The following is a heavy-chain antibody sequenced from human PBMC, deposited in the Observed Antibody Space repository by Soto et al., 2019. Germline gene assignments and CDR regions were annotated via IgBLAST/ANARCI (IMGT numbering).Heavy chain of an antibody. Sequence: PSETLSLTCTVSGGSVSSGNFYWSWIRQPPGKGLEWIGYAHDSGVTNYNPSLKSRVTITVDTSKNQFSLKLSSVTAADTAVYYCARSWASTNDYWGQGTLVTVSS. CDR3: ARSWASTNDY. CDR1: GGSVSSGNFY. CDR2: AHDSGVT. J-gene: IGHJ4*02. V-gene: IGHV4-61*01. D-gene: IGHD1-26*01.